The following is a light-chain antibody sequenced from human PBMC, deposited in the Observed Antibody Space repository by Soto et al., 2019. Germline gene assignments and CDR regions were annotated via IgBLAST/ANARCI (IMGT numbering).Light chain of an antibody. CDR3: QQRSNWPIT. J-gene: IGKJ5*01. CDR1: QGVSSY. Sequence: EIVLTQSPATLSLSPGERATLSCWASQGVSSYLAWYQLKPGQAPRLLIYDASNRATGIPARFSGSGSGTDFTRTISIREPQDFAVYYCQQRSNWPITFGQGTQREIK. CDR2: DAS. V-gene: IGKV3-11*01.